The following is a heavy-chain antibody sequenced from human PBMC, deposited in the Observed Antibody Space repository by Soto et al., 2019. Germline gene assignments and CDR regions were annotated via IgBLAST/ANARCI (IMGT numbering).Heavy chain of an antibody. Sequence: ASVKVSCKASGYTFTSYAMHWVRQAPGQRLEGMGWINAGNGNTKYSQKFQGRVTITRDTSASTAYMELSSLRSEGTAVYFCARSWDSSNYFDFWGQGTLVTVSS. CDR3: ARSWDSSNYFDF. D-gene: IGHD6-13*01. CDR1: GYTFTSYA. CDR2: INAGNGNT. J-gene: IGHJ4*02. V-gene: IGHV1-3*01.